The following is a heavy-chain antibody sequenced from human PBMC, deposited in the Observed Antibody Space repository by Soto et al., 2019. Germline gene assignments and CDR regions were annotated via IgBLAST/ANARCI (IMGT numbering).Heavy chain of an antibody. V-gene: IGHV4-38-2*01. Sequence: SETLSLTCAVSGYSISSGYYWGWLRQPPGKGLEWIGSIYHGGSTFYNASLRSRLTISVDTSKNQISLKLSSLTDTDTAIYYCARLSHPRYYCDYWGQGTLVTVSS. CDR2: IYHGGST. J-gene: IGHJ4*02. CDR3: ARLSHPRYYCDY. CDR1: GYSISSGYY.